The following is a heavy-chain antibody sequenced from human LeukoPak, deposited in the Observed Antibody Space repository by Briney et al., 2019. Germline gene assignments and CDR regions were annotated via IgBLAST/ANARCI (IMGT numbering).Heavy chain of an antibody. CDR2: IYYTGST. CDR3: ATKGPRRASFDY. CDR1: GGSFSSDSYY. V-gene: IGHV4-61*01. Sequence: PSETLSLTCTVSGGSFSSDSYYWSWIRQPPGKGLEWIGYIYYTGSTNYNPSLKSRVTISVDMSKNQFSLKLTSVTAADTAVYYCATKGPRRASFDYWGQGPLVAVSS. J-gene: IGHJ4*02.